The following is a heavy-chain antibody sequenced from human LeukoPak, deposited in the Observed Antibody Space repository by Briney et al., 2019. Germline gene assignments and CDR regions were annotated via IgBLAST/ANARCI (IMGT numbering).Heavy chain of an antibody. CDR2: IRYDGSNK. CDR1: GFTFSSYA. V-gene: IGHV3-30*02. CDR3: AKDETPGFDP. J-gene: IGHJ5*02. Sequence: GRSLRLSCAASGFTFSSYAMHWVRQAPGKGLEWVAFIRYDGSNKYYADSVKGRFTISRDNSKNTLYLQMNSLRAEDTAVYYCAKDETPGFDPWGQGTLVTVSS.